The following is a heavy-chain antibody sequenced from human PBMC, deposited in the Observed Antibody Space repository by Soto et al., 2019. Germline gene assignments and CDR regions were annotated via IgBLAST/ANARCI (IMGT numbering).Heavy chain of an antibody. J-gene: IGHJ6*02. D-gene: IGHD3-10*01. V-gene: IGHV4-34*01. Sequence: ETLSLTCAVYGWSFSGYYWSWIRQPPGKGLEWIGEINHSGSTNYNPSLKSRVTISVDTSKNQFSLKLSSVTAADTAVYYCAGLWFGELFSDYYYYGMDAGGQGTTVTV. CDR1: GWSFSGYY. CDR2: INHSGST. CDR3: AGLWFGELFSDYYYYGMDA.